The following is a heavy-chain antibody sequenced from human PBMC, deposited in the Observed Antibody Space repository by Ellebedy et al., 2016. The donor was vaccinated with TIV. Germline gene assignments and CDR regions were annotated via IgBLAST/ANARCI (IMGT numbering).Heavy chain of an antibody. J-gene: IGHJ4*02. CDR2: ISSSSSTI. V-gene: IGHV3-48*01. CDR3: ARASSDESIVPAAKDY. CDR1: GFTFSSYS. Sequence: PGGSLRLSCAASGFTFSSYSMNWVRQAPGKGLEWVSYISSSSSTIYYADSVKGRFTISRDNSKNTLYLQMNSLRAEDTAVYYCARASSDESIVPAAKDYWGQGTLVTVSS. D-gene: IGHD2-2*01.